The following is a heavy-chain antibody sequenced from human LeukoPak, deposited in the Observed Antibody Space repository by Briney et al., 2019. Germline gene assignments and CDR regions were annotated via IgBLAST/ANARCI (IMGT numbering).Heavy chain of an antibody. CDR2: ISSSSSYI. CDR1: GFTFSSYS. J-gene: IGHJ2*01. V-gene: IGHV3-21*01. Sequence: NPGGSLRLSCAASGFTFSSYSMNWVRQAPGKGLEWVSSISSSSSYIYYADSVEGRFTISRDNAKNSLYLQMNSLRAEDTAVYYCAGPRSGTYWYFDLWGRGTLVTVSS. D-gene: IGHD1-14*01. CDR3: AGPRSGTYWYFDL.